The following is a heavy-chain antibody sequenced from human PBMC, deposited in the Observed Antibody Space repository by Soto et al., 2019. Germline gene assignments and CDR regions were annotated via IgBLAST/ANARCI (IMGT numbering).Heavy chain of an antibody. CDR1: GFTFDDYA. CDR2: ISWNSGSI. J-gene: IGHJ6*02. CDR3: AKDGVGYCSSTSCQYYYGMDV. V-gene: IGHV3-9*01. Sequence: GGSLRLSCAASGFTFDDYAMHWVRQAPGKGLEWVSGISWNSGSIGYADSVKGRFTISRDNAKNSLYLQMNSLRAEDTALYYCAKDGVGYCSSTSCQYYYGMDVWGQGTTVTVSS. D-gene: IGHD2-2*01.